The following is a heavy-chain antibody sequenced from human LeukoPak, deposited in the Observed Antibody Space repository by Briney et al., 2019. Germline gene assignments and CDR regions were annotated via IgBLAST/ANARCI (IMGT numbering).Heavy chain of an antibody. CDR2: ISGSGGST. V-gene: IGHV3-23*01. Sequence: GGSLRLSCAASGFTFSSYAVSWVRQAPGKGLEWVSAISGSGGSTYYADSVKGRFTISRDNSKNTLYLQMNSLRAEDTAVYYCAKGYTAMVINYFDYWGQGTLVTVSS. CDR3: AKGYTAMVINYFDY. J-gene: IGHJ4*02. D-gene: IGHD5-18*01. CDR1: GFTFSSYA.